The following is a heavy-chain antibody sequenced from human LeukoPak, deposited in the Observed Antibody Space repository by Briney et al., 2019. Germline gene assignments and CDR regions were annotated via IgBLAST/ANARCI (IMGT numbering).Heavy chain of an antibody. CDR3: ARDLGQYYDTSDNWFDP. J-gene: IGHJ5*02. V-gene: IGHV3-74*01. CDR2: INSDGINT. CDR1: GFTFSNYW. D-gene: IGHD3-22*01. Sequence: PGGSLRLSCAASGFTFSNYWMIWVRQAPGKGLVWVSRINSDGINTSYADSVKGRFTISRDNAKNTLNLQMNSLRAEDTAVYYCARDLGQYYDTSDNWFDPWGQGTLVTVSS.